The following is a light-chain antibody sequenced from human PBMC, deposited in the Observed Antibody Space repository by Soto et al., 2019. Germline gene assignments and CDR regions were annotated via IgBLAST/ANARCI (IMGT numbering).Light chain of an antibody. CDR1: QSVRSNY. J-gene: IGKJ1*01. CDR3: QQYSTSPWT. CDR2: AAS. V-gene: IGKV3-20*01. Sequence: DIGLTQSPGTLTLSTGERATLSCRASQSVRSNYLAWYQQGPGQAPRLLIFAASSRATGIPDRFSGSGSGTDFTLTISRLEPEDFAVYYCQQYSTSPWTFGQGTKVDIK.